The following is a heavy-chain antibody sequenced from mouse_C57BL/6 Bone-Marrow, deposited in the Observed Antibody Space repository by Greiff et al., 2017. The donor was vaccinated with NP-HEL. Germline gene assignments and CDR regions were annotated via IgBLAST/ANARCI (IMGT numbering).Heavy chain of an antibody. D-gene: IGHD6-5*01. Sequence: QVQLQQSGAELAKPGASVKLSCKASGYTFTSYWMHWVKQRPGQGLEWIGYINPSSGYTKYNQKFKDKATLTAGKSSSTAYMQLSSLTYEDSAVYYCATYGFAYWGQGTLVTVSA. CDR2: INPSSGYT. J-gene: IGHJ3*01. V-gene: IGHV1-7*01. CDR3: ATYGFAY. CDR1: GYTFTSYW.